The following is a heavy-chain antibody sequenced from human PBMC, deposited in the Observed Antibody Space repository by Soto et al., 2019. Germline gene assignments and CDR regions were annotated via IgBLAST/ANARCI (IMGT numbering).Heavy chain of an antibody. J-gene: IGHJ4*02. CDR2: IYAGGGT. CDR1: GFDVNSNY. CDR3: ATGNYISGIDY. D-gene: IGHD1-7*01. V-gene: IGHV3-66*01. Sequence: GGSLRLSCAVSGFDVNSNYMSWARQAPGKGLEWVSVIYAGGGTYYADSVKVRFTISRDNPMNTLYLQMNSLRAEDTAVYYCATGNYISGIDYWGQGTLVTVSS.